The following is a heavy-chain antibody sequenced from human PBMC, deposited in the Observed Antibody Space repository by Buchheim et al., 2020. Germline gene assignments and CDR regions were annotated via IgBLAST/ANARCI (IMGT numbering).Heavy chain of an antibody. CDR3: ARRTVIGRSLDF. Sequence: QVQLQESGPGLVKPSGTLSLTCGVSGDSISSYNWWSWVRQPPGKGLEWIGEIYHDGSSNYNPSLKSRVTISGDKFKNQFSLKLSSVTAADTAIYYCARRTVIGRSLDFWGQGTL. D-gene: IGHD4-17*01. CDR1: GDSISSYNW. CDR2: IYHDGSS. J-gene: IGHJ4*02. V-gene: IGHV4-4*02.